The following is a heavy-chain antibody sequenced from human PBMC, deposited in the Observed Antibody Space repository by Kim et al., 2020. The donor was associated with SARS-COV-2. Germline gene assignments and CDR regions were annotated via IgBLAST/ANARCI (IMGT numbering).Heavy chain of an antibody. CDR3: ARASFNPSGSYSTPSYYFDY. CDR2: ISAYNGNT. V-gene: IGHV1-18*01. J-gene: IGHJ4*02. D-gene: IGHD1-26*01. Sequence: ASVKVSCKASGYTFTSYGISWVRQAPGQGLEWMGWISAYNGNTNYAQKLQGRVTMTTDTSTSTAYMELRSLRSDDTAVYYCARASFNPSGSYSTPSYYFDYWGQGTLVTVSS. CDR1: GYTFTSYG.